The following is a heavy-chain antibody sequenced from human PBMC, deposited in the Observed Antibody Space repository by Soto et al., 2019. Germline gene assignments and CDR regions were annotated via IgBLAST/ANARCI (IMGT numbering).Heavy chain of an antibody. V-gene: IGHV1-69*02. CDR1: GGTFSSYT. J-gene: IGHJ6*02. Sequence: SVKVSCKASGGTFSSYTISWVRQAPGQGLEWMGRIIPILGIANYAQKFQGRVTITADKSTSTAYMELSSLRSEDTAVYYCARLRYYYDSSGLASHYYGMDVWGQGTTVTVSS. CDR2: IIPILGIA. D-gene: IGHD3-22*01. CDR3: ARLRYYYDSSGLASHYYGMDV.